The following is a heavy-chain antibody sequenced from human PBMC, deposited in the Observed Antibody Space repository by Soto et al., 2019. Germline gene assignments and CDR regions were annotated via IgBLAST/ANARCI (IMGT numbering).Heavy chain of an antibody. CDR2: ISGSGGST. V-gene: IGHV3-23*01. J-gene: IGHJ4*02. Sequence: GGSLRLSCAASGFTFSSYAMSWVRQAPGKGLEWVSAISGSGGSTYYADSVKGRFTISRDNSKNALYLQMNSLRAEDTAVYYCARGMSYDSSGYYGYWGQGTLVTVSS. CDR3: ARGMSYDSSGYYGY. D-gene: IGHD3-22*01. CDR1: GFTFSSYA.